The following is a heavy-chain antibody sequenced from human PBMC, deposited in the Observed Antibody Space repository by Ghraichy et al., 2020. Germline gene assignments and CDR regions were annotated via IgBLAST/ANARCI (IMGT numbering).Heavy chain of an antibody. V-gene: IGHV3-30-3*01. J-gene: IGHJ6*04. Sequence: GGSLRLSCAASGFTFSSYAMHWVRQPPGKGLEWVALISYDGSKKFYADSVKGRITISREKSNSTLYLQMNSLRPEDTAVYYCARDRPNYSGTYYYYGMDVGGKGTTVTVSS. CDR2: ISYDGSKK. CDR1: GFTFSSYA. D-gene: IGHD6-13*01. CDR3: ARDRPNYSGTYYYYGMDV.